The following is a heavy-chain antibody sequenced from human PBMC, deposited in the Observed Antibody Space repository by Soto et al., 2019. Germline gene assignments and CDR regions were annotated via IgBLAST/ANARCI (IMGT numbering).Heavy chain of an antibody. CDR3: ARSRNYILATPPNY. J-gene: IGHJ4*02. Sequence: QVQLVESGGGVVQPGKSLRLSCAASGFTFSNYALHWVRQAPGKGLEWVAVISHDETTKYYVDSVKGRFTISRDNSKNTLYLQMNSLRVEDTAVYYCARSRNYILATPPNYWSQRTLVTVTS. CDR1: GFTFSNYA. CDR2: ISHDETTK. D-gene: IGHD5-12*01. V-gene: IGHV3-30-3*01.